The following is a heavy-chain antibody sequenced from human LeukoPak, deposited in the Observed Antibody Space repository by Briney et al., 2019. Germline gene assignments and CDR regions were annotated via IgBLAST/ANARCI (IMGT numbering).Heavy chain of an antibody. CDR2: ISSGSNYM. J-gene: IGHJ4*02. D-gene: IGHD3-22*01. Sequence: PGGSLRLSCAASGFTSSSYSMNWVRQAPGKGLEWVSSISSGSNYMYYADSVRGRFAISRDNAKNSVYLQMNSLRAEDTAVYYCARVWEHYDTSGYYLPPFDHWGRGTLVTVSS. CDR1: GFTSSSYS. CDR3: ARVWEHYDTSGYYLPPFDH. V-gene: IGHV3-21*01.